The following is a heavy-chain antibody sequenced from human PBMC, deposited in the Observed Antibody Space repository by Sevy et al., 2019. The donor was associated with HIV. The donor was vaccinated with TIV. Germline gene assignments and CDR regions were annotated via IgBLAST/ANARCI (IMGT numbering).Heavy chain of an antibody. V-gene: IGHV3-30-3*01. CDR2: ISYDGSNK. J-gene: IGHJ5*02. Sequence: GGSLRLSCAASGFTFSSYAMHWVRQAPGKGLEWVAVISYDGSNKYYADSVKGRFTISRDNSKNTLYLQMSSLRAEDTAVYYCARDPGYDFWSGRSWFDPWGQGTLVTVS. D-gene: IGHD3-3*01. CDR1: GFTFSSYA. CDR3: ARDPGYDFWSGRSWFDP.